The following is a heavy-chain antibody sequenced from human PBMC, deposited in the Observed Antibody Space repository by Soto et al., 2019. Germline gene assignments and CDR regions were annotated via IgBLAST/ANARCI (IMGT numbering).Heavy chain of an antibody. V-gene: IGHV3-15*01. J-gene: IGHJ6*03. CDR1: GFTFSNAW. Sequence: PGGSLRLSCAASGFTFSNAWMSWVPQAPGKGLEWVGRIKSKTDGGTTGYAAPVKGRFTISRDDSKNTLYLQMNSLKTEDTAVYYCTTDRGPGNRNYEDYYYYYMDVWGKGTTVTVSS. D-gene: IGHD1-7*01. CDR2: IKSKTDGGTT. CDR3: TTDRGPGNRNYEDYYYYYMDV.